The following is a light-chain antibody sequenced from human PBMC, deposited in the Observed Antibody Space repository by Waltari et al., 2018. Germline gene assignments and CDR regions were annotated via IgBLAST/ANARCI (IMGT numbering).Light chain of an antibody. Sequence: DIQMTQSPSTLSASVGDRVTITCRASQSTTWLAWYQQKPGKAPKLLIYRASNLESGVPSRCSGSGSGTEFTLTISSLQPDDFATYYCQQYDNYWTFGQGTKVEIK. CDR1: QSTTW. CDR2: RAS. J-gene: IGKJ1*01. CDR3: QQYDNYWT. V-gene: IGKV1-5*03.